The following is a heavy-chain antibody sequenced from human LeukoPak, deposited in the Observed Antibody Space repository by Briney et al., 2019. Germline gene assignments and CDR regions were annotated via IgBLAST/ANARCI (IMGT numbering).Heavy chain of an antibody. CDR1: GDTFTGHY. CDR2: INSNSGGT. V-gene: IGHV1-2*02. J-gene: IGHJ4*02. CDR3: ASGGYSSSWSSGGYFDY. Sequence: ASVKVSCMASGDTFTGHYRHWVRPAPGQGLEWMGWINSNSGGTNYAQKFQGRVTITADESTSTAYMELSSLRSEDTAVYYCASGGYSSSWSSGGYFDYWGQGTLVTVSS. D-gene: IGHD6-13*01.